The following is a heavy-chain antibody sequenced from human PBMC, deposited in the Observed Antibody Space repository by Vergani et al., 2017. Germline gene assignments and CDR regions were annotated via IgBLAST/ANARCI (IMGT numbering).Heavy chain of an antibody. V-gene: IGHV4-34*01. CDR1: GGSFTSYN. CDR3: ARVNTETNGHLYYYYYMDV. J-gene: IGHJ6*03. D-gene: IGHD4-11*01. CDR2: IDHTGRP. Sequence: QVQLQQWGGGLLKPSETLSLTCVVNGGSFTSYNWTWIRQSPGEGLEWVGDIDHTGRPDYNPSLKSRLTMSVDKSRNPFSLTLNSVTATDTAIYFFARVNTETNGHLYYYYYMDVWGQGTAVTVS.